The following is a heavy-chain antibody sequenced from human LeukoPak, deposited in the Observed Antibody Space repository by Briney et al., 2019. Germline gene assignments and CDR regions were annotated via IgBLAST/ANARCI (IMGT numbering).Heavy chain of an antibody. Sequence: SETLSLTCTVSGGSISTYYWTWIRQPPGKGLEWIGYIYYSGSTNYNPSLKSRVTISVETSENQISLKLTSVTAAETAVYYCARGASYMDVWGKGTTVTVSS. J-gene: IGHJ6*03. CDR1: GGSISTYY. V-gene: IGHV4-59*01. CDR2: IYYSGST. CDR3: ARGASYMDV. D-gene: IGHD3-16*01.